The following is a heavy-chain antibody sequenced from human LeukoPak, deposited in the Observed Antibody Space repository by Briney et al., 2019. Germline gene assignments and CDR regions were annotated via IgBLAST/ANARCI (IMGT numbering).Heavy chain of an antibody. D-gene: IGHD1-26*01. Sequence: GGSLGLSCAASGFTFSSYGMHWVRQDPGKGLEWVAVIWYDGSYTYYAESVKGRFTISRDNSRNTLYLQMSSLRAEDTAVYYCAKPTSGDGSFLIDYWGQGTLVTVSS. CDR1: GFTFSSYG. CDR3: AKPTSGDGSFLIDY. J-gene: IGHJ4*02. V-gene: IGHV3-33*06. CDR2: IWYDGSYT.